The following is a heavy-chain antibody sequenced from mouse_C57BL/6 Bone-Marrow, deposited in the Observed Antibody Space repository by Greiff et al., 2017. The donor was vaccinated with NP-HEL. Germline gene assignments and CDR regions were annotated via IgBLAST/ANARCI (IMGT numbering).Heavy chain of an antibody. CDR2: IRNKANGYTT. CDR1: GFTFTDYY. CDR3: ARYRVSMDY. Sequence: EVKLQESGGGLVQPGGSLSLSCAASGFTFTDYYMSWVRQPPGKALEWLGFIRNKANGYTTEYSASVKGRFTISSDNSQSILYLQMNALRAEDSATYYCARYRVSMDYWGQGTSVTVSS. J-gene: IGHJ4*01. V-gene: IGHV7-3*01.